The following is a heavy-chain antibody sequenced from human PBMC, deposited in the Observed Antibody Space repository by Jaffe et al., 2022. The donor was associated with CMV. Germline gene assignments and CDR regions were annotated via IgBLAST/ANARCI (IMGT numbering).Heavy chain of an antibody. CDR3: ARVEMATIGYYYYYGMDV. Sequence: EVQLVESGGGLIQPGGSLRLSCAASGFTVSSNYMSWVRQAPGKGLEWVSVIYSGGSTYYADSVKGRFTISRDNSKNTLYLQMNSLRAEDTAVYYCARVEMATIGYYYYYGMDVWGQGTTVTVSS. CDR2: IYSGGST. D-gene: IGHD5-12*01. CDR1: GFTVSSNY. J-gene: IGHJ6*02. V-gene: IGHV3-53*01.